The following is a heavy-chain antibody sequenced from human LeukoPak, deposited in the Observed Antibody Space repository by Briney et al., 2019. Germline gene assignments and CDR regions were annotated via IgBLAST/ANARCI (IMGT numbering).Heavy chain of an antibody. CDR1: GGSISSSSYY. J-gene: IGHJ4*02. CDR2: IYYSGST. V-gene: IGHV4-39*07. D-gene: IGHD3-10*01. CDR3: ARALYHIWSGPAYYFDY. Sequence: SETLSLTCTVSGGSISSSSYYWGWIRQPPGKGLEWIGSIYYSGSTYYNPSLKSRVTISVDTSKNQFSLKLSSVTAADTAVYYCARALYHIWSGPAYYFDYWGQGTLVTVSS.